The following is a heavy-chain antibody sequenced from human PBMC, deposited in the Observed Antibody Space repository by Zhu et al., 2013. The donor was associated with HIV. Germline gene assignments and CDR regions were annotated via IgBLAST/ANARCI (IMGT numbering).Heavy chain of an antibody. CDR2: INPNSGGT. D-gene: IGHD3-22*01. CDR3: ARDTGYYDSSGYYYVFGWFDP. Sequence: QVQLVQSGAEVKKPGASVKVSCKASGYTFTGYYMHWVRQAPGQGLEWMGWINPNSGGTNYAQKFQGRVTMTRDTSISTAYMELSRLRSDDTAVYYCARDTGYYDSSGYYYVFGWFDPWGQGTLVTVSS. V-gene: IGHV1-2*02. J-gene: IGHJ5*02. CDR1: GYTFTGYY.